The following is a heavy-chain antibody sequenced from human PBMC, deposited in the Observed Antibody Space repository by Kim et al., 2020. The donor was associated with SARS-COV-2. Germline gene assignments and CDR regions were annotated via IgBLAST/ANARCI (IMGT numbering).Heavy chain of an antibody. J-gene: IGHJ3*02. CDR1: GFTFSGYG. Sequence: GGSLRLSCAASGFTFSGYGMHWVRQAPGKGLEWVAVIRNDGSNKNYADSVKGRFTISRDNSKNTLYLQINSLRAEDTAVYYCVRDGITGTTEAVDIWGQGTMATFSA. CDR2: IRNDGSNK. D-gene: IGHD1-7*01. CDR3: VRDGITGTTEAVDI. V-gene: IGHV3-33*01.